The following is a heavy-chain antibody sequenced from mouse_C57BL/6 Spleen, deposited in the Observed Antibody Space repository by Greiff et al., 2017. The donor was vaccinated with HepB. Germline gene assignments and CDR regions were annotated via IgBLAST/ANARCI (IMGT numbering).Heavy chain of an antibody. Sequence: LQESGPELVKPGASVKISCKASGYAFSSSWMNWVKQRPGKGLEWIGRIYPGDGDTNYNGKFKGKATLTADKSSSTAYMQLSSLTSEDSAVYFCARGIYYAWYFDVWGTGTTVTVSS. CDR1: GYAFSSSW. V-gene: IGHV1-82*01. D-gene: IGHD2-1*01. CDR3: ARGIYYAWYFDV. J-gene: IGHJ1*03. CDR2: IYPGDGDT.